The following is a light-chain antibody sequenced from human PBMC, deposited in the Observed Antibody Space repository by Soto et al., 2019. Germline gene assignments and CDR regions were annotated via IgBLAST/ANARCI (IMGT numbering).Light chain of an antibody. CDR2: GAS. CDR1: QSVSNNY. J-gene: IGKJ1*01. Sequence: EIVLTQYPGTLSLSPGERATLSCRASQSVSNNYLAWYQQKPGQAPRLLIYGASNRATGIPDSLSGSGSGTDFTLTISRLEPEDFAVYYCQQYGSSGTFGHGTKVDI. V-gene: IGKV3-20*01. CDR3: QQYGSSGT.